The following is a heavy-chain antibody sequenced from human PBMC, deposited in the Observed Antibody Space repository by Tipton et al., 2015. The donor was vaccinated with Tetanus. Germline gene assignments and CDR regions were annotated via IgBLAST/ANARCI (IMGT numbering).Heavy chain of an antibody. CDR1: GFPSTLSFSRYA. V-gene: IGHV3-23*01. CDR2: ISGSGGMT. D-gene: IGHD3-3*01. CDR3: ARANYDFPKKGPFDY. J-gene: IGHJ4*02. Sequence: SLRLSCTASGFPSTLSFSRYAMTWVRQAPGKGLEWVSLISGSGGMTYFADSVQGRFNISRDNSKNTLYLHMNSLRVEDTAVYYCARANYDFPKKGPFDYWGQGILVTVSS.